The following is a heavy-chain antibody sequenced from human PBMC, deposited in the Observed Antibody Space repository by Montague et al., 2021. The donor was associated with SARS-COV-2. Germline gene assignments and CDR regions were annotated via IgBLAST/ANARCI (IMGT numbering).Heavy chain of an antibody. Sequence: SLRLSCSASGSTFSNSAMNWVRQAPGKGLGWVSGSSGSDGGTHYADSVKGRFTISRDSSKNVLYLQMNSLRAEDTALYYCAKDSYYYGLGYGMDVWGQGTTVTVSS. CDR2: SSGSDGGT. V-gene: IGHV3-23*01. CDR3: AKDSYYYGLGYGMDV. J-gene: IGHJ6*02. CDR1: GSTFSNSA. D-gene: IGHD3-10*01.